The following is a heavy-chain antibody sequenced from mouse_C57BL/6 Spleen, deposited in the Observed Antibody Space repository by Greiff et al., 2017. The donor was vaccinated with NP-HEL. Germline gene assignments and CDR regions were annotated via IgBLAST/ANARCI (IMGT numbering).Heavy chain of an antibody. D-gene: IGHD1-1*01. CDR2: INPNYGTT. CDR1: GYSFTDYN. V-gene: IGHV1-39*01. Sequence: EVQLQQSGPELVKPGASVKISCNASGYSFTDYNMNWVKQSNGKSLEWIGVINPNYGTTSYNQKFKGKATLTVDQSSSTAYMQLTSLTSEDSAVYYCARVGSTTVDWYFDVWGTGTTVTVSS. CDR3: ARVGSTTVDWYFDV. J-gene: IGHJ1*03.